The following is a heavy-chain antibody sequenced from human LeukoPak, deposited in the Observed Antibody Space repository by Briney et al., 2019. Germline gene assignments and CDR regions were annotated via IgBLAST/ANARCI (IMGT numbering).Heavy chain of an antibody. CDR3: TRGAGYSSCWYHFDY. Sequence: GGSLRLSCAASGFTFSDAWMSWVRQAPGKGLEWVGRIKRKTDGGTTAYAAPVKGRFTISRDDSKSTLYLQMSSLRTEDTAVYYCTRGAGYSSCWYHFDYWGQGRLVTVSS. CDR2: IKRKTDGGTT. J-gene: IGHJ4*02. D-gene: IGHD6-19*01. CDR1: GFTFSDAW. V-gene: IGHV3-15*01.